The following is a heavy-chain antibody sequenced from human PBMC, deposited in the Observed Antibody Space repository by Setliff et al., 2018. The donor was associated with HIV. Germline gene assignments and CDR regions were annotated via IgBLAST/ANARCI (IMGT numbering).Heavy chain of an antibody. V-gene: IGHV4-39*01. CDR2: IYYSGTT. Sequence: KTSETLSLTCTVSRGATSSSTYYWGWIRRPPGKGLEWIGYIYYSGTTYYNPSLKSRVTISVDTSKNQISLKLSSVTAADTAAYYCARLSAWYYMDVWGKGITVTVSS. CDR1: RGATSSSTYY. CDR3: ARLSAWYYMDV. J-gene: IGHJ6*03. D-gene: IGHD1-26*01.